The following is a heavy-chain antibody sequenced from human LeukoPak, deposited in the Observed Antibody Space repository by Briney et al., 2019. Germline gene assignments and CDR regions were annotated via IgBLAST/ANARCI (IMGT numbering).Heavy chain of an antibody. D-gene: IGHD2-21*02. CDR2: IYSGGST. V-gene: IGHV3-53*01. J-gene: IGHJ4*02. CDR1: GFTVSSNY. Sequence: GGSLRLSCAASGFTVSSNYMSWVRQAPGKGLEWVSVIYSGGSTYYADSVKGRFSISRDNSKNTLYLQMTSLRAEDSAIYYCAKVKSDWGDIDYWGQGTLVTVSS. CDR3: AKVKSDWGDIDY.